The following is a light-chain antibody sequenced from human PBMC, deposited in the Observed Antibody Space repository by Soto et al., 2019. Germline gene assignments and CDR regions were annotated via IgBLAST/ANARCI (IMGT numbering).Light chain of an antibody. CDR1: TSNVGNNA. CDR2: FDD. Sequence: QSVLTPPASVSEAPRQRVSISCSGTTSNVGNNAVNWYQQLPGKTPKLLIYFDDLVPSGVSDRFSGSKSGTSASLAISGLQSDDEAEYYCAAWDDSLNVVLFGGGTKVTVL. V-gene: IGLV1-36*01. CDR3: AAWDDSLNVVL. J-gene: IGLJ2*01.